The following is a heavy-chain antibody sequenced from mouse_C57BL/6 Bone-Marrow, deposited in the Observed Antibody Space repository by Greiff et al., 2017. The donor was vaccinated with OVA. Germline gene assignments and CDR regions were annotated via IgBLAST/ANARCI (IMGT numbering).Heavy chain of an antibody. V-gene: IGHV1-58*01. J-gene: IGHJ2*01. CDR2: IYIGNGYT. CDR3: AVYFSLDY. D-gene: IGHD2-1*01. CDR1: GYTFTSYG. Sequence: VQLQQSGAELVRPGSSVKMSCKTSGYTFTSYGINWVKQRPGQGLEWIGYIYIGNGYTKYNEKFKGKATLTSDTSSSTAYMQLSSLTSEDSAIYFCAVYFSLDYWGPGTTLTVSS.